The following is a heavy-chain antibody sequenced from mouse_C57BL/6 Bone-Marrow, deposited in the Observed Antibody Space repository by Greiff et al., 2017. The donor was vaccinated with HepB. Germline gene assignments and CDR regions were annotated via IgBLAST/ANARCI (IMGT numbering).Heavy chain of an antibody. V-gene: IGHV7-3*01. Sequence: EVQRVESGGGLVQPGGSLSLSCAASGFTFTDYYMSWVRQPPGKALEWLGFIRNKANGYTTEYSASVKGRFTISRDNSQSILYLQMNALRAEDSATYYCARSRNYSYWGQGTLVTVSA. CDR1: GFTFTDYY. D-gene: IGHD2-1*01. J-gene: IGHJ3*01. CDR3: ARSRNYSY. CDR2: IRNKANGYTT.